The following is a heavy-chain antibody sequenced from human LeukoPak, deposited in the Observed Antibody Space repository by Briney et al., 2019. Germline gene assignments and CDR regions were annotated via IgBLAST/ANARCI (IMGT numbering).Heavy chain of an antibody. Sequence: GGSLRLSCAASGFTFSSYVMDWVRQAPGKGLEYVSAISTNGGGTYYANSVKGRFTISRDNSKNTLYLQMGSLRAEDMAVYYCARVGYSSSSAYFDYWGQGTLVTVSS. D-gene: IGHD6-6*01. CDR1: GFTFSSYV. CDR3: ARVGYSSSSAYFDY. CDR2: ISTNGGGT. J-gene: IGHJ4*02. V-gene: IGHV3-64*01.